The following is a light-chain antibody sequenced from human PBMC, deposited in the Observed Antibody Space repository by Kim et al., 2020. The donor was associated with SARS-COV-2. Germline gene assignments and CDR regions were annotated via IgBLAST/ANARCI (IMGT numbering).Light chain of an antibody. V-gene: IGKV3-20*01. CDR1: QSIGTD. CDR3: QQYGSSPRA. J-gene: IGKJ2*01. Sequence: SLSPGEGAPLSCRASQSIGTDLAWFQQRPGQAPRLLIYGASTRATGIPDRFSGSGSGTDFTLTVSRLEPEDFAVYYCQQYGSSPRAFGQGTKLEI. CDR2: GAS.